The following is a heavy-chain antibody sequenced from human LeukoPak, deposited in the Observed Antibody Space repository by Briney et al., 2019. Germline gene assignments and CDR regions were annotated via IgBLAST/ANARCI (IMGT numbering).Heavy chain of an antibody. D-gene: IGHD3-3*01. V-gene: IGHV4-39*01. Sequence: SETLSLTCTVSGGSISSSSYYWGWIRQPPGKGLEWIGSIYYSGSTYYNPSLKSRVTISVDTSKNQFSLKLSSVTAADTAVYYCARHRYDFWSGYYYNWFDPWGQGTLVTVSS. CDR3: ARHRYDFWSGYYYNWFDP. CDR2: IYYSGST. J-gene: IGHJ5*02. CDR1: GGSISSSSYY.